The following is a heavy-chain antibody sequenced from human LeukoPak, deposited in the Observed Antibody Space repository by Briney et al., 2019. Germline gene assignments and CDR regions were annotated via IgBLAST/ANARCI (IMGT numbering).Heavy chain of an antibody. V-gene: IGHV3-21*01. D-gene: IGHD6-6*01. CDR3: ARNRGSSSNNWFDP. CDR1: GFTFSSYY. Sequence: GGSLRLSCTASGFTFSSYYMNWVRQAPGKGLEWVSSISSSSSYIYYADSVKGRFTISRDNAKNSLYLQMNSLRAEDTAVYYCARNRGSSSNNWFDPWGQGTLVTVSS. CDR2: ISSSSSYI. J-gene: IGHJ5*02.